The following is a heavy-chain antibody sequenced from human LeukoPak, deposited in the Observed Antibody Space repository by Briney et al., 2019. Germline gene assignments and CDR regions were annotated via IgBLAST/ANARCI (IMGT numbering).Heavy chain of an antibody. CDR1: GGSISSSSYY. Sequence: SETLSLTCTVSGGSISSSSYYWGWIRQPPGKGLEWIGSIYYSGSTYYNPSLKSRVTISVDTSKNQFSLKLSSVTAADTAVYYCASLEAFCGGDCYDQFDYWGQGTLVTVSS. D-gene: IGHD2-21*01. CDR3: ASLEAFCGGDCYDQFDY. J-gene: IGHJ4*02. V-gene: IGHV4-39*01. CDR2: IYYSGST.